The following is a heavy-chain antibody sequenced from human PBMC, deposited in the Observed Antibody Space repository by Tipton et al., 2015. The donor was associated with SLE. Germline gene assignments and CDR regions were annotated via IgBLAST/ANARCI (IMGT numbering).Heavy chain of an antibody. CDR1: GGSISSYY. J-gene: IGHJ3*02. V-gene: IGHV4-59*01. D-gene: IGHD2-2*01. CDR2: VYYNGST. Sequence: TLSLTCTVSGGSISSYYWSWIRQPPGKGLEWIGYVYYNGSTNYNPSLKSRDTISVDTSKNQFSLKLSSVTAADTAVYYCARTLGYCSSTSCSKAFDIWGQGTMVTVSS. CDR3: ARTLGYCSSTSCSKAFDI.